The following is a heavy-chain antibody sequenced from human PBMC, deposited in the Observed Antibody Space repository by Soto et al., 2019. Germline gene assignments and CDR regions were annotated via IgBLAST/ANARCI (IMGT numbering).Heavy chain of an antibody. V-gene: IGHV1-18*01. CDR3: ARDKGAAARVFDY. Sequence: QVQLVQSGGEVKKPGASVKVSCKASGYTFINYGINWVRQAPGQGLEWMGWISPYNGKTDYAQKLQGRVTMTTATSSTTAYMELRSLRSDDTAMYYCARDKGAAARVFDYWGQGTLVTVSS. CDR1: GYTFINYG. J-gene: IGHJ4*02. D-gene: IGHD6-6*01. CDR2: ISPYNGKT.